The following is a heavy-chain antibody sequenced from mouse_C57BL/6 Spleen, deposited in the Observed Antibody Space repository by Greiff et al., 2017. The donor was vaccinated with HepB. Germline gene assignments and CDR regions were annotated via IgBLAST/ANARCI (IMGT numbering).Heavy chain of an antibody. CDR2: IDPSDSET. CDR1: GYTFTSYW. J-gene: IGHJ4*01. V-gene: IGHV1-52*01. Sequence: QVQLQQSGAELVRPGSSVKLSCKASGYTFTSYWMHWVKQRPIQGLEWIGNIDPSDSETHYNQKFKDKATLTVDKSSSTAYMQLSSLTSEDSAVYYCASGITTVVPYYAMDYWGQGTSVTVSS. D-gene: IGHD1-1*01. CDR3: ASGITTVVPYYAMDY.